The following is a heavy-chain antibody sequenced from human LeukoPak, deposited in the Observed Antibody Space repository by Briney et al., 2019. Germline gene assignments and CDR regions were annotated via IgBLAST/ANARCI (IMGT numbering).Heavy chain of an antibody. Sequence: ASVKVSCKASGYTFTSYYMHWVRQAPGQGLEWMGIINPSGGSTSYAQKFQGRVTMTRDTFTSTVYMELSSLRSEDTAVYYCAREGPYDILTGYQPDPFDYWGQGTLVTVSS. CDR1: GYTFTSYY. V-gene: IGHV1-46*01. J-gene: IGHJ4*02. CDR2: INPSGGST. D-gene: IGHD3-9*01. CDR3: AREGPYDILTGYQPDPFDY.